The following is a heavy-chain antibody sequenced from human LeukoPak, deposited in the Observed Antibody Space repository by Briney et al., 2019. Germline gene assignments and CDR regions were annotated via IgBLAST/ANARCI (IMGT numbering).Heavy chain of an antibody. CDR1: GFTLSSYA. V-gene: IGHV3-23*01. D-gene: IGHD6-13*01. CDR3: AKQSAGSAAWYSLHYDF. Sequence: GGSLRLSCAASGFTLSSYAMTWVRQAPGRGLEWVSSVDGGGDGTYYADSVKGRFTISRDNSKDTLYLQMNGLRAEDTAVYFCAKQSAGSAAWYSLHYDFWGQATLVTVSS. CDR2: VDGGGDGT. J-gene: IGHJ4*02.